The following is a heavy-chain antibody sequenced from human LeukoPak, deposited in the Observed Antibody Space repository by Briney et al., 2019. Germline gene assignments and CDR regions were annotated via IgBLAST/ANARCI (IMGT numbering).Heavy chain of an antibody. D-gene: IGHD1-1*01. J-gene: IGHJ4*02. CDR2: ISSSSSTI. CDR1: GFTFSSYS. Sequence: EGSLRLSCAASGFTFSSYSMNWVRQAPGKGLEWVSYISSSSSTIYYADSVKGRFTISRDNAKNSLYLQMNSLRAEDTAVYYCARDTPLGGTGTGDYWGQGTLVTVSS. V-gene: IGHV3-48*01. CDR3: ARDTPLGGTGTGDY.